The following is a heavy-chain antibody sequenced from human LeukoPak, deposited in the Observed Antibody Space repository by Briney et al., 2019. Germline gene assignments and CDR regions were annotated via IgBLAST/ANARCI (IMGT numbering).Heavy chain of an antibody. J-gene: IGHJ4*02. CDR2: IYTSGST. CDR3: ARGYYGRGDY. V-gene: IGHV4-61*02. D-gene: IGHD3-10*02. CDR1: GDSISSGSYY. Sequence: PSQTLSLTCTGSGDSISSGSYYWRWIRQPAGKGLEWVGRIYTSGSTNYNPSLKSRVSISVDTSKNQFSLKLSSVTAADTAVYYCARGYYGRGDYWGQGTLVTVSS.